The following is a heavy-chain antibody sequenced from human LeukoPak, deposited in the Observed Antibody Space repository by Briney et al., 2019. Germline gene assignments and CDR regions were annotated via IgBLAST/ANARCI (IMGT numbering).Heavy chain of an antibody. CDR3: ARDLRCGGDCYWNDAFDI. Sequence: PGGSLRLSCAASGFTFSVAAMTWVRQAPGKGLEWVSLIGASGESTYYADSVKGRFTISRDNSKNTLSLQMNSLRVEDTAVYYCARDLRCGGDCYWNDAFDIWGQGTMVTVSS. J-gene: IGHJ3*02. CDR2: IGASGEST. V-gene: IGHV3-23*01. CDR1: GFTFSVAA. D-gene: IGHD2-21*02.